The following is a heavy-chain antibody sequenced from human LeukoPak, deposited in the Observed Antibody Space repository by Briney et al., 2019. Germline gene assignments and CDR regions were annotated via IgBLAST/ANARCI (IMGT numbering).Heavy chain of an antibody. V-gene: IGHV3-30*03. CDR1: GFIFSSYG. CDR3: ALKSIWGATDY. J-gene: IGHJ4*02. CDR2: ISYDGSNK. Sequence: GGSLRLSCAASGFIFSSYGMHWVRQAPGKGLEWVAVISYDGSNKYYADSVKGRFTISRDNSKNTLYLQMNSLRAEDMAVYYCALKSIWGATDYWGQGTLVTVSS. D-gene: IGHD2/OR15-2a*01.